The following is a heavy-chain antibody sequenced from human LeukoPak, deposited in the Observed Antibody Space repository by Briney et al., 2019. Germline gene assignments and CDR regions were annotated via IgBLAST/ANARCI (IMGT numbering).Heavy chain of an antibody. V-gene: IGHV1-3*01. CDR1: GYTFTSYA. J-gene: IGHJ4*02. Sequence: ASVKVSCKASGYTFTSYAMHWVRQAPGQRLEWMGWINAGNGNTKYSQKFQGRVTITRNTSISTAYMELSSLRSEDTAVYYCARGRVGAHVYFDYWGQGTLVTVSS. CDR3: ARGRVGAHVYFDY. CDR2: INAGNGNT. D-gene: IGHD1-26*01.